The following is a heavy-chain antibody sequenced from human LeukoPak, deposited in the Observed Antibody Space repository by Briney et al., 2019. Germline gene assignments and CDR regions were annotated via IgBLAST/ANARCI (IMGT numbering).Heavy chain of an antibody. Sequence: SETLSLTCTVSGVSISSYYWNWIRQPPGKGLEWIGYIYYSGSTNYSHSLKSRVTISVDTSKNQFSLKLRSVTAADTAVYYCARDRKQWLRGPFDPWGQGTLVTVSS. CDR1: GVSISSYY. D-gene: IGHD6-19*01. J-gene: IGHJ5*02. V-gene: IGHV4-59*01. CDR2: IYYSGST. CDR3: ARDRKQWLRGPFDP.